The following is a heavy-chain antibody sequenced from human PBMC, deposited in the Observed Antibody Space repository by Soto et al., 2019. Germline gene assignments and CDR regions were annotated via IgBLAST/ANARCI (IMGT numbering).Heavy chain of an antibody. D-gene: IGHD6-19*01. Sequence: SVKVSCKASGGTFSSYAISRVRQAPGQGLEWTGGIIPIFGTANYAQKFQGRVTITADESTSTAYMELSSLRSEDTAVYYCARGIYSSGWYRQDYYYYGMDVWGQGTTVTVSS. CDR1: GGTFSSYA. J-gene: IGHJ6*02. CDR3: ARGIYSSGWYRQDYYYYGMDV. V-gene: IGHV1-69*13. CDR2: IIPIFGTA.